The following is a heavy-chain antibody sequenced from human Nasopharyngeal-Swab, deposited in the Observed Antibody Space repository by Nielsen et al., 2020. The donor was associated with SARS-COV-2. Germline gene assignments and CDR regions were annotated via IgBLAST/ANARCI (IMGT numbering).Heavy chain of an antibody. V-gene: IGHV3-21*01. D-gene: IGHD5-12*01. CDR1: GFTFSSYS. J-gene: IGHJ4*02. Sequence: GESLKISCAASGFTFSSYSMNWVRQAPGKGLEWVSSISSSSSYIYYADSVKGRFTISRDNAKNSLYLQMNSLRAEDTAVYYCARDPYSGEGDYWGQGTLVTVPS. CDR2: ISSSSSYI. CDR3: ARDPYSGEGDY.